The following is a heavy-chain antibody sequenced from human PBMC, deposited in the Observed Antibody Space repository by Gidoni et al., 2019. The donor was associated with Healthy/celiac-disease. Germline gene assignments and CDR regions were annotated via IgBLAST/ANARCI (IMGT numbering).Heavy chain of an antibody. V-gene: IGHV4-61*02. J-gene: IGHJ6*03. CDR1: GGSISSGSYY. CDR2: IYTSGST. Sequence: QVQLQESGPGLVKPSQTLSLTCTVSGGSISSGSYYWSWIRQPAGKGLEWIGRIYTSGSTNYNPSLKSRVTISVDTSKNQFSLKLSSVTAADTAVYYCARARSPSAVAALYMDVWGKGTTVTVSS. D-gene: IGHD6-19*01. CDR3: ARARSPSAVAALYMDV.